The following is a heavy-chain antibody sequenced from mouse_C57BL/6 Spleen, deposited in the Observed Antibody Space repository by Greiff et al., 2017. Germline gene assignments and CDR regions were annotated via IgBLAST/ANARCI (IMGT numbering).Heavy chain of an antibody. CDR1: GFNIKDDY. CDR2: IDPENGDT. Sequence: EVQLQQSGAELVRPGASVKLSCTASGFNIKDDYMHWVKQRPEQGLEWIGWIDPENGDTESASKFQGKATITADTSSNTAYLQLSSLTSEDTAVYYCTTRGYDYEYFDVWGTGTTVTVSS. CDR3: TTRGYDYEYFDV. J-gene: IGHJ1*03. V-gene: IGHV14-4*01. D-gene: IGHD2-4*01.